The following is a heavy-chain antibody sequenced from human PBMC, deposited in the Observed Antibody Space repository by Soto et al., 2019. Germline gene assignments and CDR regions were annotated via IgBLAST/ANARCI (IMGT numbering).Heavy chain of an antibody. Sequence: EVQLVESGGGLVQPGGSLRLSCAASGFTFSNAGMSWVRQAPGKGLEWVCRIQSKTEGGKTDYAARAKGRFTISRDDSNNTLYLQMKSLKTEDTAVYYCTTWYWVVIATTGYWGQGTLVTVSS. D-gene: IGHD2-21*01. CDR2: IQSKTEGGKT. CDR3: TTWYWVVIATTGY. J-gene: IGHJ4*02. CDR1: GFTFSNAG. V-gene: IGHV3-15*05.